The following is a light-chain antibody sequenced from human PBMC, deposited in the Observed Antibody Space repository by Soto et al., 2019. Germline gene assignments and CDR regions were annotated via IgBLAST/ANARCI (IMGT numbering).Light chain of an antibody. CDR3: CSYAGGYIYL. Sequence: QSVLTPARSVSGSPGQSVTISCTGTGNDVGAYNYVSWYQQHPGRPPKLMIYDVTKWPSGVPERFSGSKSGNTASLTISGLQAEDEADYFCCSYAGGYIYLFGTGTKVTVL. CDR1: GNDVGAYNY. V-gene: IGLV2-11*01. CDR2: DVT. J-gene: IGLJ1*01.